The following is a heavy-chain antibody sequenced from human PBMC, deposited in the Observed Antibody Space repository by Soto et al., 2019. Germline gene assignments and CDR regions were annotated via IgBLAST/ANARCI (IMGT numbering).Heavy chain of an antibody. Sequence: ASVKVSCKASGYTFTSYGISWVRQAPGQGLEWMGWISAYNGNTNYAQKLQGRVTMTTDTSTSTAYMELRSLRSDDTAVYYCARGGDPYCSSTSCYVRSGDYWGQGTLVTVSS. J-gene: IGHJ4*02. V-gene: IGHV1-18*01. CDR3: ARGGDPYCSSTSCYVRSGDY. D-gene: IGHD2-2*01. CDR2: ISAYNGNT. CDR1: GYTFTSYG.